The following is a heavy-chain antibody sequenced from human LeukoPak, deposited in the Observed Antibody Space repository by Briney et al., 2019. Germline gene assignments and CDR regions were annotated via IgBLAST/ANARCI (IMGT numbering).Heavy chain of an antibody. CDR1: GYTFTGYY. CDR2: INPNSGDT. J-gene: IGHJ3*02. V-gene: IGHV1-2*02. CDR3: ARDLLVVPAAISAFDI. Sequence: ASVKVSCKASGYTFTGYYMHWVRQSPGQGLKWIGWINPNSGDTNYAQKFQGRVTMTRDMSISTAYMELSRLRSDDTAVYYCARDLLVVPAAISAFDIWGQGIMVTVSS. D-gene: IGHD2-2*01.